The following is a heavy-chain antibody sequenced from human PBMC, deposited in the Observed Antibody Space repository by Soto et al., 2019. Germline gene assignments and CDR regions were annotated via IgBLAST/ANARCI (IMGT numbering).Heavy chain of an antibody. CDR3: ARDSHFTGILVRLDY. V-gene: IGHV3-33*01. CDR1: GFTFSSYG. D-gene: IGHD2-8*02. Sequence: GGSLRLSCAASGFTFSSYGMHWVRQAPGKGLEWVAVIWYDGSNKYYADSVKGRFTISRDNSKNTLYLQMNSLRAEDTAVYYCARDSHFTGILVRLDYWGHGTLVTVSS. J-gene: IGHJ4*01. CDR2: IWYDGSNK.